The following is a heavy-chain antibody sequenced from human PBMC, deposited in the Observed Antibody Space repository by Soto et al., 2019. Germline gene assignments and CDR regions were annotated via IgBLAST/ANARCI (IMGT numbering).Heavy chain of an antibody. CDR2: ISGSGGST. Sequence: PGGSLRLSCAASGFTCSSYPLSVVRQAPGEGLEWVSAISGSGGSTYYADSVKGRFTISRDNSKNTLYLQMNSLRAEDTAVYYCAKVAEGGAAAEHYYYYYGMDVWGQGT. J-gene: IGHJ6*02. CDR3: AKVAEGGAAAEHYYYYYGMDV. CDR1: GFTCSSYP. V-gene: IGHV3-23*01. D-gene: IGHD6-13*01.